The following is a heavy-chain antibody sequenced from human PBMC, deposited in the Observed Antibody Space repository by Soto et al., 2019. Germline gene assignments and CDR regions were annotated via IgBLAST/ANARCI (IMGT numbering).Heavy chain of an antibody. J-gene: IGHJ6*02. D-gene: IGHD6-13*01. V-gene: IGHV1-2*04. Sequence: ASVKVSCKASGYTFTGYYMHWVRQAPGQGLEWMGWINPNSGGTNYAQKFQGWVTMTRDTSISTAYMELSRLRSDDTAVYYCARGMAAAGPDYYYYYGMDVWGQGTTVTVS. CDR3: ARGMAAAGPDYYYYYGMDV. CDR1: GYTFTGYY. CDR2: INPNSGGT.